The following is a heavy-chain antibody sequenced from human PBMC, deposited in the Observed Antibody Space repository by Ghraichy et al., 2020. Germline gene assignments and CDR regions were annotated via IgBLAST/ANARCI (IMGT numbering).Heavy chain of an antibody. CDR1: GYSFTTYW. D-gene: IGHD6-13*01. V-gene: IGHV5-51*01. Sequence: ESLNISCKGSGYSFTTYWIGWVRQMPGKGLEWMGVIYPGDSDTRYSPSFQGQVTISADKSISSAYLQWSILKASDTAMYYCARLTTAGLRHFDYWGQGTLVTVSS. CDR3: ARLTTAGLRHFDY. CDR2: IYPGDSDT. J-gene: IGHJ4*02.